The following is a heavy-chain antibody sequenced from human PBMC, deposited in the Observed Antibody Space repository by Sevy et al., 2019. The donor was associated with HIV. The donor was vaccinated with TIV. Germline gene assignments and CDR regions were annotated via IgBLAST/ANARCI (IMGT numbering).Heavy chain of an antibody. J-gene: IGHJ4*02. CDR3: AKGVSWLVLGSYFDY. Sequence: GGSLRLSCEASGFTFRSYAMSWVRQAPGKGLEWVSGIIGSGDNTYYADSVKGRFTVSRDNSKNTLYVQMNSLRAEDTAVYYCAKGVSWLVLGSYFDYWGQGTPVTVSS. CDR1: GFTFRSYA. D-gene: IGHD6-19*01. V-gene: IGHV3-23*01. CDR2: IIGSGDNT.